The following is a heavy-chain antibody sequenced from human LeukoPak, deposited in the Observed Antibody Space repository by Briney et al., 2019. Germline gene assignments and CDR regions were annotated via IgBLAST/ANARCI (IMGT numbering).Heavy chain of an antibody. CDR2: INPSGGST. V-gene: IGHV1-46*01. CDR3: ARASGAQLHLFGAFDI. D-gene: IGHD1-26*01. Sequence: ASVKVSCKASGYTFTSYYMHWVRQAPGQGLEWLGIINPSGGSTSYAQKFQGRVTMTRDTSTSTVYMELSSLRSEDTAVYYCARASGAQLHLFGAFDIWGQGTMVTVSS. CDR1: GYTFTSYY. J-gene: IGHJ3*02.